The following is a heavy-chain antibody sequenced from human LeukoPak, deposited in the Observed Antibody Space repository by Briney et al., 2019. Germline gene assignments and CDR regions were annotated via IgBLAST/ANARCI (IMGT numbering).Heavy chain of an antibody. CDR3: ARDSRGCSGGSCYLDY. Sequence: GGSLRLSCVASGFTFSSYEMNWVRQAPGKGLEWVSYISGSGSTIYYADSVKGRFTISRDNAKNSLYLQMKSLRAEDTAVYYCARDSRGCSGGSCYLDYWGQGTLVTVSS. V-gene: IGHV3-48*03. CDR1: GFTFSSYE. D-gene: IGHD2-15*01. CDR2: ISGSGSTI. J-gene: IGHJ4*02.